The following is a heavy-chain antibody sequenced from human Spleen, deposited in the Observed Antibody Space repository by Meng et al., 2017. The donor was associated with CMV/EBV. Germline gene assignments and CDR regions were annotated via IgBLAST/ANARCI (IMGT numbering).Heavy chain of an antibody. V-gene: IGHV3-23*01. CDR3: AKEWQGWFDP. J-gene: IGHJ5*02. Sequence: LSCAASGFSFSGYAMSWVRQAPGKGLEWVSAISGSGGSTYYADSVKGRFTISRDNSKNTLYLQMNSLRAEDTALYYCAKEWQGWFDPWGQGTLVTVSS. CDR2: ISGSGGST. CDR1: GFSFSGYA. D-gene: IGHD5-12*01.